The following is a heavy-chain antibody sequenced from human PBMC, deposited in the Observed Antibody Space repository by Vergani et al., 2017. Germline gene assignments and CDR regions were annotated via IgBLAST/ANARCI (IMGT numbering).Heavy chain of an antibody. Sequence: QFQLLQSGADVNKPGSSLPLSSPPSISTFTISPLRSLPHPPGQRCDCFGASIPIFGTTNYAQKFQDRVTITADEATSTASLEVSSLRSEDTAIYYCARVVISSSLEGPDWFDPWGQGTLVTVSS. D-gene: IGHD2-21*01. V-gene: IGHV1-69*12. CDR1: ISTFTISP. CDR3: ARVVISSSLEGPDWFDP. CDR2: SIPIFGTT. J-gene: IGHJ5*02.